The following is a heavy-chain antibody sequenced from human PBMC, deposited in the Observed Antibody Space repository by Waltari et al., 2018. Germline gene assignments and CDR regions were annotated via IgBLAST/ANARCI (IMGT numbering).Heavy chain of an antibody. Sequence: QVTLKESGPVLVKPTETLTLTCTVSGFSLSNARMGVSWIRQPPGKALEWLAHLSSNDEKSYSTSLKSRLTISKDTTTRQVVLTMTTMAPVDTATYYCARIRFMGSSLGWFDPWGQGTLVTVSA. CDR1: GFSLSNARMG. J-gene: IGHJ5*02. CDR3: ARIRFMGSSLGWFDP. D-gene: IGHD6-6*01. CDR2: LSSNDEK. V-gene: IGHV2-26*01.